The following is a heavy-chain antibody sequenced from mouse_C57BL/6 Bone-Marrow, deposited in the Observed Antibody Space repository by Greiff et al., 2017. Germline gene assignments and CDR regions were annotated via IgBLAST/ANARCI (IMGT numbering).Heavy chain of an antibody. CDR3: TRRVYYGSAWFAY. J-gene: IGHJ3*01. D-gene: IGHD1-1*01. CDR2: IDPSDSYT. V-gene: IGHV1-59*01. Sequence: VQLQQPGAELVRPGTSVKLSCTASGFTFTSYWMHWVKQRPGQGLEWIGVIDPSDSYTNYNQKFKGKATLTVDTSSSTAYMQLSSLTSEDSAVYYGTRRVYYGSAWFAYWGQGTLVTVSA. CDR1: GFTFTSYW.